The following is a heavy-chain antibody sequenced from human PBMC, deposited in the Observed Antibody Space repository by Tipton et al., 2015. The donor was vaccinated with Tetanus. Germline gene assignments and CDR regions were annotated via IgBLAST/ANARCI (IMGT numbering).Heavy chain of an antibody. CDR2: IYYNGNT. CDR3: ARQADNWFDP. D-gene: IGHD2-15*01. V-gene: IGHV4-39*01. J-gene: IGHJ5*02. Sequence: TLSLTCIVSGGSLFSGSFYWAWIRQPPGKGLEWIGNIYYNGNTYHLSSLKTRATISADTSKNQFSLRLTSVTAADTAVYYCARQADNWFDPWGQGTLVPVSS. CDR1: GGSLFSGSFY.